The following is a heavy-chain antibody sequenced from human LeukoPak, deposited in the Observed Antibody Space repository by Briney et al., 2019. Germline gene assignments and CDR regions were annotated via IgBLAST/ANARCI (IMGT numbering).Heavy chain of an antibody. J-gene: IGHJ6*02. CDR3: ARDRYSPNYYYYGMDV. V-gene: IGHV4-39*07. Sequence: TSETLSLTCTVSGGSISSSSYYWGWIRQPPGKGLEWIGSIYYSGSTYYNPSLKSRVTISVDTSKNQFSLKLSSVTAADTAVYYCARDRYSPNYYYYGMDVWGQGTTVTVSS. CDR1: GGSISSSSYY. CDR2: IYYSGST. D-gene: IGHD1-14*01.